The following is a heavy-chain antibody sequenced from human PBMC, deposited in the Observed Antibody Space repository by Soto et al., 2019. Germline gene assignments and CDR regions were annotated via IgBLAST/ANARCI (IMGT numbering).Heavy chain of an antibody. CDR1: GGSIRSSSYY. J-gene: IGHJ4*02. CDR3: ARQNRVYGDYVLFDY. V-gene: IGHV4-39*01. D-gene: IGHD4-17*01. Sequence: QLHLQESGPGLVKPSETLSLTCTVSGGSIRSSSYYWGWIRQPPGKGLEWIGSIYYSGSTYYNPSLKSRVTISVEPSKNQFSLQLSSVTAADTAVYYCARQNRVYGDYVLFDYLGQGPLVTVSS. CDR2: IYYSGST.